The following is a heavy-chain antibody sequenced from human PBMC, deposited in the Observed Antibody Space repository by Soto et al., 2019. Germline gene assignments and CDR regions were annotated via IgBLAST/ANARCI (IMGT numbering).Heavy chain of an antibody. CDR1: GFTFSNYG. D-gene: IGHD3-10*01. Sequence: GGSLRLSCSASGFTFSNYGMHWVRQAPGKGLEWVALIWFDGSNEYYTDSVKGRFTISRDNSKNTLYLQMNGLRAEDTAVYYCARDHVYGSGKYGQDAFDVWGQGTTVTVSS. CDR3: ARDHVYGSGKYGQDAFDV. V-gene: IGHV3-33*01. J-gene: IGHJ3*01. CDR2: IWFDGSNE.